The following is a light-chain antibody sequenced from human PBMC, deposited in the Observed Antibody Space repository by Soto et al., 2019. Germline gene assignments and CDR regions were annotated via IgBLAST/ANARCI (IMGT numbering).Light chain of an antibody. V-gene: IGKV3-20*01. CDR1: QSVRTY. CDR3: QQYGSSPQT. J-gene: IGKJ1*01. CDR2: DAS. Sequence: EIVLTQSPGTLSLSPGARATLSCRASQSVRTYLAWYQVKPGQAPRLLIYDASNRAAGIPDRFSGSGSGTDFTLTISRLEPEDFAVYYCQQYGSSPQTFGQGTKVDIK.